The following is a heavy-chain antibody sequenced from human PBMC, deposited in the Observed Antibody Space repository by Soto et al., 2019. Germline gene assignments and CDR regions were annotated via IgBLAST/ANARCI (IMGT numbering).Heavy chain of an antibody. V-gene: IGHV2-5*02. J-gene: IGHJ4*02. CDR1: GFSLSTSGVG. D-gene: IGHD3-10*01. Sequence: QITLKESGPTLVKPTQTLTLTCTFSGFSLSTSGVGVGWIRQPPGKALEWLALIYWDDDKRYSPSLKSRLTSSKDTSKSQVVLTMTNMDPVDTATYYCAHRGTAFDYWGQGTLVTVSS. CDR3: AHRGTAFDY. CDR2: IYWDDDK.